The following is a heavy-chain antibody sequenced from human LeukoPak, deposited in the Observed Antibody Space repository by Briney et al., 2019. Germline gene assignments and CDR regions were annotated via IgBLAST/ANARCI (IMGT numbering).Heavy chain of an antibody. D-gene: IGHD6-13*01. J-gene: IGHJ4*02. CDR1: GGSISSYY. Sequence: PSETLSLTCTVSGGSISSYYWSWIRQPPGKGLEWIGYIYYSGSTNYNPSLKSRVTISVDTSKNQFSLKLSSVTAADTAVYYCARDEGQLGRFFAYWGQGTLVTVSS. CDR3: ARDEGQLGRFFAY. V-gene: IGHV4-59*01. CDR2: IYYSGST.